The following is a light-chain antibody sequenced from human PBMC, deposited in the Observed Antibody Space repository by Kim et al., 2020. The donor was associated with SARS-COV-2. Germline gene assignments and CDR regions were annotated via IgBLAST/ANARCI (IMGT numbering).Light chain of an antibody. CDR3: QSPDSSATYRV. J-gene: IGLJ3*02. Sequence: PRQTARITCSGDELPRQYSYWYQQKPGQAPVLVIYKDTERPSGIPERFSGSSSGTTVTLTISGVQAEDEADYYCQSPDSSATYRVFGGGTQLTVL. V-gene: IGLV3-25*03. CDR2: KDT. CDR1: ELPRQY.